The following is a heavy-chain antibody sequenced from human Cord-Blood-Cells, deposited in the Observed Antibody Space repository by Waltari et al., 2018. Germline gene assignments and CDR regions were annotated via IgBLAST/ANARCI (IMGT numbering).Heavy chain of an antibody. D-gene: IGHD3-3*01. CDR3: ARGLNLRITIFGVVIDAFDI. CDR2: IYPGDSDT. Sequence: AEVKKPGESLKISCKGSGYSFISYWIGWVRQMPGKGLEWMGIIYPGDSDTRYSPSFQGQVTISADKSISTAYLQWSSLKASDTAMYYCARGLNLRITIFGVVIDAFDIWGQGTMVTVSS. V-gene: IGHV5-51*01. CDR1: GYSFISYW. J-gene: IGHJ3*02.